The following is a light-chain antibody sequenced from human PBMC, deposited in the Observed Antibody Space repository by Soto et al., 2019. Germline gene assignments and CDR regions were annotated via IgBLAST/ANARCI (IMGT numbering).Light chain of an antibody. CDR1: QSVSSTY. Sequence: ETVLTQSPGSLSLSPGETATLSCRASQSVSSTYLAWYQQKPGQAPRVLIYGASSRATGIPDRFSRSGSGTDFTLTMSRLEPEDFAVYYCHQCGNSWWTFGQGTKVEIK. CDR3: HQCGNSWWT. CDR2: GAS. V-gene: IGKV3-20*01. J-gene: IGKJ1*01.